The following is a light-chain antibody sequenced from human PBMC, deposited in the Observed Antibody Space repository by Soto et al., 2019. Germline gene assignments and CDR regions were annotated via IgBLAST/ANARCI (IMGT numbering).Light chain of an antibody. CDR3: QQGYSSPQA. CDR1: LSIGTY. Sequence: DIQMAQSPSSLSASVGDRVSITCRASLSIGTYLNWYQQTPGQAPRLLIHSVFTLQSGVPSRFSGSGSGTEFTLIISSLQPQDSATYYCQQGYSSPQAFGQGTKLEI. J-gene: IGKJ2*01. CDR2: SVF. V-gene: IGKV1-39*01.